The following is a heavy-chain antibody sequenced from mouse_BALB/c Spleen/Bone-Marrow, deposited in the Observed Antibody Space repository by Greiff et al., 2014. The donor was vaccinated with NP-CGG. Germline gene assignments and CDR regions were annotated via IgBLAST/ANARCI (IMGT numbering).Heavy chain of an antibody. CDR3: ARHYGYVDAMDY. CDR2: ISGGGTT. D-gene: IGHD1-2*01. J-gene: IGHJ4*01. V-gene: IGHV5-6-5*01. Sequence: VQLKESGGGLVKPGESLKFSCAASGNTFSSYTMSWVRPTPEKRLEWVGYISGGGTTYYPNSVKDRFTISKDNARNILYLQVSSLRSEDTAIYYCARHYGYVDAMDYWGQGTSVTVSS. CDR1: GNTFSSYT.